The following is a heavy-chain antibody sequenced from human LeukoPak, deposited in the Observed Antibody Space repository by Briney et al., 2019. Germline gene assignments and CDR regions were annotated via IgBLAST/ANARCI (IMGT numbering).Heavy chain of an antibody. Sequence: GGSLRLSCAASGFTFDDYGLSWVRQAPGKGLEWVSGINWNGGSTGYADSVKGRFTISRDNAKKSLYLQMNSLRAEDTAVYYCARDRLPWNDDAFDIWGQGTMVTVSS. CDR3: ARDRLPWNDDAFDI. J-gene: IGHJ3*02. CDR1: GFTFDDYG. V-gene: IGHV3-20*04. CDR2: INWNGGST. D-gene: IGHD1-1*01.